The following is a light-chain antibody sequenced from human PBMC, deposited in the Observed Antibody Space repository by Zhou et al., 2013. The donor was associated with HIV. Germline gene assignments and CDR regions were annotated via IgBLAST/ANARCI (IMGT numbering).Light chain of an antibody. CDR1: SSDVGGYNF. CDR3: SSYATSSTLVV. Sequence: QSALTQPASVSGSPGQSITISCTGTSSDVGGYNFVSWYQQHPGKAPKLMIYDVSKRPSGVSNRFSGSKSGNTASLTISGLQAEDEADYYCSSYATSSTLVVFGGGTKPDRP. J-gene: IGLJ2*01. CDR2: DVS. V-gene: IGLV2-14*01.